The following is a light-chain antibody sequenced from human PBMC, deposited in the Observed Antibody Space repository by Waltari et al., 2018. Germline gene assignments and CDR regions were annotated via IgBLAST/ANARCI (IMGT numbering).Light chain of an antibody. V-gene: IGLV1-47*01. CDR3: AAWDDNLSGLV. Sequence: QSVLTQPPSASGTPGQKVTISCNGSSYNIGSNYVYWYQQFPGTAPKLLIFKNNQRPSGVPHRISDSKSGTSASLAINGLRSEDEADYYCAAWDDNLSGLVLGGGTKVTVL. CDR1: SYNIGSNY. J-gene: IGLJ3*02. CDR2: KNN.